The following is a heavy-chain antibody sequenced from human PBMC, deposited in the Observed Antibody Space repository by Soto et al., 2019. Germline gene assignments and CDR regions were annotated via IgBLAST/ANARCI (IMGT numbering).Heavy chain of an antibody. CDR3: AMNKPRDYYYYGMDV. D-gene: IGHD3-10*01. CDR1: GYTFTSYG. CDR2: ISAYNGNT. Sequence: ASVKVSCKASGYTFTSYGISWVRQAPGQGLEWMGWISAYNGNTNYAQKLQGRVTMTTDTSTSTAYMELRSLRSDDTAVYYCAMNKPRDYYYYGMDVWGQGTTVTVSS. J-gene: IGHJ6*02. V-gene: IGHV1-18*01.